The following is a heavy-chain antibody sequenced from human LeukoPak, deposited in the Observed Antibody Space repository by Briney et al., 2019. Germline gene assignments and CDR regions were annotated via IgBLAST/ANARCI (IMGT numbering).Heavy chain of an antibody. CDR1: GGTFSSYA. CDR3: ARVVIAAAGSNAPIQH. Sequence: SVKVSCKASGGTFSSYAISWVRQAPGQGLEWMGGIIPIFGTANYAQKFQGRVAITADESTSTAYMELSSLRSEDTAVYYCARVVIAAAGSNAPIQHWGQGTLVTVSS. D-gene: IGHD6-13*01. CDR2: IIPIFGTA. V-gene: IGHV1-69*13. J-gene: IGHJ1*01.